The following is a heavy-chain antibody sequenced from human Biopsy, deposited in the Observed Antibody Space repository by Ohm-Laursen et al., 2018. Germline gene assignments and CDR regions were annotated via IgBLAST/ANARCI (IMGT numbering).Heavy chain of an antibody. CDR3: ARGQALKSFDY. Sequence: SDTLSLTCAVSGYSISSGYYWGWIRQPPGTGLEWIGSIYHSGSTYYNPSLKSRVTISVDTSKNQFSLKVSSVTAADTAGYYCARGQALKSFDYWGQGTLVTVSS. CDR1: GYSISSGYY. CDR2: IYHSGST. V-gene: IGHV4-38-2*01. J-gene: IGHJ4*02.